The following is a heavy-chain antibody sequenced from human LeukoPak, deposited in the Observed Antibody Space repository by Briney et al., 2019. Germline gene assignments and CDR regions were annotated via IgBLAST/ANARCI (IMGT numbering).Heavy chain of an antibody. Sequence: GGSLRLSCAASGFNFSTYWMTWVRQVPGKGLEWVAKIKADGGEKDHVASVKGRFTISRDNAKNSLYLQMNSLRVEDTAVYYCARGGAARPDFWGQGTLVTVSS. D-gene: IGHD6-6*01. CDR1: GFNFSTYW. J-gene: IGHJ4*02. CDR2: IKADGGEK. V-gene: IGHV3-7*01. CDR3: ARGGAARPDF.